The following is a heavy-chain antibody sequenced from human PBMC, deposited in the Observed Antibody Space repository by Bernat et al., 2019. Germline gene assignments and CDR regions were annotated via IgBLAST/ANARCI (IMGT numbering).Heavy chain of an antibody. CDR2: ISYDGSNK. CDR1: GFTFSSYC. CDR3: AKDVSSSWTPEDY. D-gene: IGHD6-13*01. Sequence: QVQLVESGGGVVQPGRSLRLSCAASGFTFSSYCMHWVRQAPGKGLEWVAVISYDGSNKYYAESVKGRLTISRDNSKNTLYLQMNSLRAEDTAVYYCAKDVSSSWTPEDYWGQGTLVTVSS. V-gene: IGHV3-30*18. J-gene: IGHJ4*02.